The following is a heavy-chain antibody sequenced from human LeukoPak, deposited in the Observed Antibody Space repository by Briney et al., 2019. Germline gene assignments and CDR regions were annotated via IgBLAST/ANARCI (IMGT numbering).Heavy chain of an antibody. Sequence: PSQTLSLTCTVSGGSISSGAYYWTWIRQPPGKGLEWIGYIYYSGSTYYNPSLKSRVTISVDRSKNQFSLKLSSVTAADTAVYYCARVWAARAFDYWGQGTLVTVSS. CDR2: IYYSGST. CDR3: ARVWAARAFDY. V-gene: IGHV4-30-4*01. CDR1: GGSISSGAYY. J-gene: IGHJ4*02. D-gene: IGHD6-6*01.